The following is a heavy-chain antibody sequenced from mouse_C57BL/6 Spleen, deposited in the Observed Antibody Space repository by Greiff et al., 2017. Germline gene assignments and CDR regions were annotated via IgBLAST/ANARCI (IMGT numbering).Heavy chain of an antibody. V-gene: IGHV5-4*01. D-gene: IGHD2-2*01. Sequence: EVKVEESGGGLVKPGGSLKLSCAASGFTFSSYAMSWVRQTPEKRLEWVATISDGGSYTYYPDNVKGRFPISRDNAKNNLYLQMSHLKSEDTAMYYCARDMGMVTTSYFDYWGQGTTLTVSS. CDR3: ARDMGMVTTSYFDY. J-gene: IGHJ2*01. CDR1: GFTFSSYA. CDR2: ISDGGSYT.